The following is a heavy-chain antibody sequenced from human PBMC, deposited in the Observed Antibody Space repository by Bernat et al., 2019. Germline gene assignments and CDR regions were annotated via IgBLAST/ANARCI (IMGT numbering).Heavy chain of an antibody. J-gene: IGHJ4*01. V-gene: IGHV3-33*01. D-gene: IGHD3-10*01. CDR2: LWHDSSDK. CDR1: GFSSSSYA. CDR3: ATAPDLYPVPWVAFDF. Sequence: VQVVESGGRVVQPGGSLRLSCVASGFSSSSYAMPWVRQSPGKGLEWVAILWHDSSDKYYAESVQGRFTNHRDNSRNILFLQINSLRDEGTAIYYCATAPDLYPVPWVAFDFWGLGTLVTVSS.